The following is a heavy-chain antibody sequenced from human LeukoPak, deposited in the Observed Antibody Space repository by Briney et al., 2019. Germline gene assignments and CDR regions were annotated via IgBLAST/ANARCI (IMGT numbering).Heavy chain of an antibody. V-gene: IGHV4-31*03. D-gene: IGHD1-26*01. J-gene: IGHJ4*02. CDR3: ARGRDRHDGSYSYYFDY. CDR2: IYPSGST. Sequence: TSETLSLTCTVSGGSVSSGDYYWSWIRQHPGKGLEWIAYIYPSGSTYYTPSLKSRITISLDTSKNQFSLRLSSVTAADTAVYYCARGRDRHDGSYSYYFDYWGQGTLVTVSS. CDR1: GGSVSSGDYY.